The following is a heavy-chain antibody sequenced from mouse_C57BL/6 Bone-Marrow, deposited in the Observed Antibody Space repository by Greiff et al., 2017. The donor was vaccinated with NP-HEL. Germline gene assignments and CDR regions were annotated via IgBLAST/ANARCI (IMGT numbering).Heavy chain of an antibody. CDR1: GFTFSDYG. CDR2: ISSGSSTI. CDR3: ARGGYPYYYAMDY. D-gene: IGHD2-2*01. J-gene: IGHJ4*01. Sequence: EVQLVEPGGGLVKPGGSLKLSCAASGFTFSDYGMHWVRQAPEKGLEWVAYISSGSSTIYYADTVKGRFTISRDNAKNTLFLQMTSLRSEYTAMYYCARGGYPYYYAMDYWGQGTSVTVSS. V-gene: IGHV5-17*01.